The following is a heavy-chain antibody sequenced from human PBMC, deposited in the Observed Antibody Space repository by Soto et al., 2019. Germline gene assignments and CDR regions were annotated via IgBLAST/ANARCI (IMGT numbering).Heavy chain of an antibody. CDR3: ARVGVYRSFGRWFDP. CDR2: IYYSGET. J-gene: IGHJ5*02. CDR1: GGSISSRSYY. Sequence: SETLSLTCTVSGGSISSRSYYWGWIRQPPGKGLEWIASIYYSGETYYRASLKSRITISVDTSKNQFSLKMSSVTAADTAVYYCARVGVYRSFGRWFDPWGQGTLVTVSS. D-gene: IGHD6-19*01. V-gene: IGHV4-39*01.